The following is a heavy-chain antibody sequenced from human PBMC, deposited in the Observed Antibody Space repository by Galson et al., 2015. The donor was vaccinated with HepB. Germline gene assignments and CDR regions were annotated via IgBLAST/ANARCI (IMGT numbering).Heavy chain of an antibody. D-gene: IGHD2-2*02. V-gene: IGHV4-31*03. Sequence: TLSLTCTVSGGSLSSGVYYWTWIRQLPGTGLEWIGFIYYSGTTYYSPSLKSRLTISVDTSKNQFSLKLNSVTAADTAVYYCARAGTGYCSGTDCYTFWSDPSGQGTLVTVSS. J-gene: IGHJ5*02. CDR2: IYYSGTT. CDR3: ARAGTGYCSGTDCYTFWSDP. CDR1: GGSLSSGVYY.